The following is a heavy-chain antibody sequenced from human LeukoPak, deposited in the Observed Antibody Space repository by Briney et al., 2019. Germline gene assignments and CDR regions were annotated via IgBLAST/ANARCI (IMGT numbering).Heavy chain of an antibody. J-gene: IGHJ4*02. D-gene: IGHD4-17*01. V-gene: IGHV3-15*01. Sequence: GGSLRLSCAASGFTVTNAWMNWVRQAPGKGLEWVGLLKSKSDGGTRDYAAPVKGRFTISRDDSKNTFYLQMNSLKAEDTAVYYCTTDLGDYGDYVRCWGQGTLVTVSS. CDR2: LKSKSDGGTR. CDR1: GFTVTNAW. CDR3: TTDLGDYGDYVRC.